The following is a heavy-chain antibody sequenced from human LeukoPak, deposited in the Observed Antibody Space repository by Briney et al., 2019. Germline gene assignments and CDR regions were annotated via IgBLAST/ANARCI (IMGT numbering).Heavy chain of an antibody. V-gene: IGHV4-4*09. D-gene: IGHD6-6*01. CDR2: IYTSGST. J-gene: IGHJ6*03. CDR1: GGSISSYY. Sequence: PSETLSLTCTVSGGSISSYYWSWIRQPPGKGLEWIGYIYTSGSTNYNPSLKSRVTISVDTSKNQFSLKLSSVTAADTAVYYCAKQAPRYSSSQYYYYYMDVWGKGTTVTVSS. CDR3: AKQAPRYSSSQYYYYYMDV.